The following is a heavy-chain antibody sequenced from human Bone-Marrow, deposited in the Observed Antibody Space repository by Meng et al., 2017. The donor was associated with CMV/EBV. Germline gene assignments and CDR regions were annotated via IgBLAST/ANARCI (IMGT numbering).Heavy chain of an antibody. V-gene: IGHV4-34*01. Sequence: SETLSLTCAVYGGSFSGYYWSWIRQPPGKGLEWIGEINHSGSTNYNPSLKSRVTISVDTSKNQFSLKLSSVTAADTAVYYCARSPPRGMVREPRDAFDIWGQGTMVTV. D-gene: IGHD3-10*01. J-gene: IGHJ3*02. CDR1: GGSFSGYY. CDR3: ARSPPRGMVREPRDAFDI. CDR2: INHSGST.